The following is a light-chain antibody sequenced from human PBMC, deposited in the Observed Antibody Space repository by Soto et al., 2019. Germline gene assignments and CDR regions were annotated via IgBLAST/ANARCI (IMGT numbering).Light chain of an antibody. CDR1: RSVSSSY. V-gene: IGKV3-20*01. J-gene: IGKJ4*01. Sequence: EIVLKQSPGTLSLSPGERATLSCRASRSVSSSYLAWYRQKPGQAPRLLIYGASSRATGIPDRFSGSGSGTDFHLTISRLEPEDFAVYYCQQYGSSPRVTFGGATKVEIK. CDR3: QQYGSSPRVT. CDR2: GAS.